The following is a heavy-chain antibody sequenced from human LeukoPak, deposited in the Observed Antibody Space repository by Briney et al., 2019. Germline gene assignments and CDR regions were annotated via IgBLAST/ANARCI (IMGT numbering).Heavy chain of an antibody. CDR1: GFTFSSYS. D-gene: IGHD4-17*01. CDR2: ISSSSSYI. Sequence: GGSLRLSCAASGFTFSSYSMNWVRQAPGKGLEWVSSISSSSSYIYYADSVKGRFTISRDNAKNSLYLQMNSLRAEDTAVYYCARDRDYGDYQFQHWGQGTLVTVSS. J-gene: IGHJ1*01. CDR3: ARDRDYGDYQFQH. V-gene: IGHV3-21*01.